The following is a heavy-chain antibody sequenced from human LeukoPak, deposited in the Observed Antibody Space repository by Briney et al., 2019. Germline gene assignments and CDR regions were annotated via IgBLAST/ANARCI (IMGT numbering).Heavy chain of an antibody. CDR1: GYTFTSYY. D-gene: IGHD6-19*01. CDR2: INPNSGGT. J-gene: IGHJ4*02. CDR3: ALYSSGWYDFDY. V-gene: IGHV1-2*02. Sequence: GASVKVSCKASGYTFTSYYMHWVRQAPGQGLEWMGWINPNSGGTNYAQKFQGRVTITRNTSISTAYMELSSLRSEDTAVYYCALYSSGWYDFDYWGQGTLVTVSS.